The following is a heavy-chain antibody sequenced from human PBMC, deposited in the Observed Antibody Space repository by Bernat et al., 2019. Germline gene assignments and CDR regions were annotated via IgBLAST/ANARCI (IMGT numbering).Heavy chain of an antibody. J-gene: IGHJ4*02. CDR1: GFTFSSYG. V-gene: IGHV3-30*02. Sequence: QVQLVESGGGVVQPGGSLRLSCAASGFTFSSYGMHWVRQAPGKGLEWVAFIRYDGSNKYYADSVKGRFTISRDNAKNTLYLQMNGLRVDDTAVYYCVRGSGYYYFDYWGQGILVTVSS. D-gene: IGHD3-22*01. CDR2: IRYDGSNK. CDR3: VRGSGYYYFDY.